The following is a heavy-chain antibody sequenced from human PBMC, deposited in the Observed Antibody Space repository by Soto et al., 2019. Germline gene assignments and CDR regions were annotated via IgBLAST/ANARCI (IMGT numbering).Heavy chain of an antibody. D-gene: IGHD4-17*01. Sequence: SETLSLTCAVYGGSFSGYYWSWIRQPPGKGLEWIGEIYYSGSTYYNPSLKSRVTISGDTSKNQFSLRLTSVTAADTAVYYCARHPPYGPLDYWGQGTLVTVSS. CDR2: IYYSGST. CDR1: GGSFSGYY. J-gene: IGHJ4*02. CDR3: ARHPPYGPLDY. V-gene: IGHV4-34*01.